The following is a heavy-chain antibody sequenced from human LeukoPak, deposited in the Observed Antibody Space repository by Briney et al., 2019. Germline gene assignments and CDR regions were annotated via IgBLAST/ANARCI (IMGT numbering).Heavy chain of an antibody. CDR1: GDSISTSNSY. V-gene: IGHV4-39*07. CDR2: IYYSGST. J-gene: IGHJ4*02. Sequence: PSETLSLTCTVSGDSISTSNSYWGWIRQPPGKGLEWIGSIYYSGSTNYNPSLKSRVTISVDTSKNQFSLKLSSVTAADTAVYYCASYGSGSYGPRRFDYWGQGTLVTVSS. D-gene: IGHD3-10*01. CDR3: ASYGSGSYGPRRFDY.